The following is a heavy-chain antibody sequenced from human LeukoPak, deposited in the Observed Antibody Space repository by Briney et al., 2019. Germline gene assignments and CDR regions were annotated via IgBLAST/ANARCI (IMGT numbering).Heavy chain of an antibody. V-gene: IGHV1-2*02. D-gene: IGHD4-17*01. Sequence: ASVKVSCKASGYTFTGYYMHWVRQAPGQGLEWMGWINPNSGGTNYAQKFQGRVTMTRDTSISTAYMELSRLRSDDTAVYYCRTDRYGDYGDYIDYWGQGSLVTVSS. CDR1: GYTFTGYY. CDR3: RTDRYGDYGDYIDY. CDR2: INPNSGGT. J-gene: IGHJ4*02.